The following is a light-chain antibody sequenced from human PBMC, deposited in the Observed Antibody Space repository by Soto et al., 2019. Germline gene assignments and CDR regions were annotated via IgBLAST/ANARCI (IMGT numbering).Light chain of an antibody. V-gene: IGKV1-39*01. J-gene: IGKJ2*01. CDR2: AAS. CDR3: QQSYSTPVT. CDR1: QSISSY. Sequence: DIQMTQSPSSLSASVGDRVTITCRASQSISSYLNWYQQKPGKAPKFLIYAASSLQSGVPSRFSGIGSGTDFTLTISSLQPEDFATYYCQQSYSTPVTFGQGTKLEIK.